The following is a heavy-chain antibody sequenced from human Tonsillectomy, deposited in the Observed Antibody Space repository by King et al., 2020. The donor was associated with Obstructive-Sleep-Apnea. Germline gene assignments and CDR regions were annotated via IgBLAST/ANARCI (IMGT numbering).Heavy chain of an antibody. Sequence: QLVQSGAEVKKPGASVKVSCKASAYTFTSYGITWVRQAPGQGLEWMGWISTYNGNTSYARNLQGRVTMTTDTSTRTAYMELRSLRSDDTAGYYCARDVGPSYYGSGSYERVGGWFDPWGQGTLVTVSS. CDR1: AYTFTSYG. CDR2: ISTYNGNT. J-gene: IGHJ5*02. CDR3: ARDVGPSYYGSGSYERVGGWFDP. D-gene: IGHD3-10*01. V-gene: IGHV1-18*04.